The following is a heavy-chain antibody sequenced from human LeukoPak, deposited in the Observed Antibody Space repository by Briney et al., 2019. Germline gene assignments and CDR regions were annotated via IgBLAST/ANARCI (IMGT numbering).Heavy chain of an antibody. V-gene: IGHV3-21*01. CDR1: GFTFSSYS. J-gene: IGHJ4*02. Sequence: GGSLRLSCAASGFTFSSYSMNWVRQAPGKGLEWVSSISSSSSYIYYADSVKGRFTISRDNAKNSLYLQMNSLRAEDTAVYYCARGRKYCSGGSCYRDLDYWGQGTLVTVSS. CDR3: ARGRKYCSGGSCYRDLDY. CDR2: ISSSSSYI. D-gene: IGHD2-15*01.